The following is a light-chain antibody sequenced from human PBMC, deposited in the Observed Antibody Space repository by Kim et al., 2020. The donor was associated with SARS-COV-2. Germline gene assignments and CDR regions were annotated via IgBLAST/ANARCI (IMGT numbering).Light chain of an antibody. CDR1: QTVSTNY. Sequence: DIGLTQSPGTLSLSPGERATLSCRASQTVSTNYLAWYQQNRGQAPRLLIYGASTRATGIPDRFSGSGSGTDFTLTISRVEPEDSAVYYCQQYDGSPPWAFGQGTKVEIK. V-gene: IGKV3-20*01. J-gene: IGKJ1*01. CDR3: QQYDGSPPWA. CDR2: GAS.